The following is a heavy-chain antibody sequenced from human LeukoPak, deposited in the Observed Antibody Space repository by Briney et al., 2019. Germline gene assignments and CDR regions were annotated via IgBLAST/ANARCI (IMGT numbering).Heavy chain of an antibody. CDR1: GGSISRSYYY. Sequence: PSETLSLTCTVSGGSISRSYYYWGWIRQPPGKGLEWIGSVYYSGTPYYNPPLKSRVTISLDTSKNQFSLNLNFVTAADTAVYYCARSYCISTSCYAYFDYWGQGTLVTVSS. J-gene: IGHJ4*02. V-gene: IGHV4-39*07. CDR2: VYYSGTP. D-gene: IGHD2-2*01. CDR3: ARSYCISTSCYAYFDY.